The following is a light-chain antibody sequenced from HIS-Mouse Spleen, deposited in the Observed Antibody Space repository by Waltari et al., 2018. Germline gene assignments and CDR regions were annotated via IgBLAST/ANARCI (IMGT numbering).Light chain of an antibody. Sequence: SYELPQPPSVSVSPGQTARITCAGDALPQQYPHWYQKKPGQAPVLVIYKDSERPSGLPERFSGSSSGTTVTLTISGVQAEDEADYYCQSADSSGTYVFGTGTKVTVL. CDR3: QSADSSGTYV. CDR2: KDS. CDR1: ALPQQY. J-gene: IGLJ1*01. V-gene: IGLV3-25*03.